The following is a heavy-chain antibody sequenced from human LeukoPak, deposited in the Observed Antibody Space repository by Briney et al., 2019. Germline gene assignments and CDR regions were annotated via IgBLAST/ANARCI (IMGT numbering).Heavy chain of an antibody. V-gene: IGHV3-74*03. CDR3: AKDEAYYYGSGSYPPHFDY. J-gene: IGHJ4*02. Sequence: GGSLRLSCAASGFTFNNAWMSWVRQAPGKGLVWVSRINNDGSSIKYVDSVKGRFTISRDNSKNTLYLQMNSLRAEDTAVYYCAKDEAYYYGSGSYPPHFDYWGQGTLVTVSS. CDR2: INNDGSSI. CDR1: GFTFNNAW. D-gene: IGHD3-10*01.